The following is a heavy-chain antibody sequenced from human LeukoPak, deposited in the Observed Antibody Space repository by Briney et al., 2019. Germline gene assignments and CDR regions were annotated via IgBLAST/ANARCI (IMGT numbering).Heavy chain of an antibody. CDR3: ARGPAYSYGYRNWFDP. V-gene: IGHV4-34*01. D-gene: IGHD5-18*01. J-gene: IGHJ5*02. Sequence: SETLSLTCAVYGVSFSGYYWNWIRQPPGKGLEWIGEINHSGSTNYNPSLQSRVTISVDTSKNQFSLKLSSVTAADTAVYYCARGPAYSYGYRNWFDPWGQGTLVTVSS. CDR1: GVSFSGYY. CDR2: INHSGST.